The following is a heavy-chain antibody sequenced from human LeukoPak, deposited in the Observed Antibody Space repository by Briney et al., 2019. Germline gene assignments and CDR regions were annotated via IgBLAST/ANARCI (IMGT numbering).Heavy chain of an antibody. CDR3: ARKRTKGAHDAFYI. V-gene: IGHV4-39*01. CDR2: VIHSGIN. Sequence: SETLSLTCTVSGGSISSSSYYWGCLRQPPGQGLEWYGEVIHSGINSYNPSIRRRTTISDNTSKKQFFLKMSSVTAADAVLYYCARKRTKGAHDAFYICGEGKIDTLSS. CDR1: GGSISSSSYY. J-gene: IGHJ3*02. D-gene: IGHD3-16*01.